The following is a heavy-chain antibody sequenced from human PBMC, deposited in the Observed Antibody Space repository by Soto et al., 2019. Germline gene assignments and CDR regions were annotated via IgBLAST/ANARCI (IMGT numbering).Heavy chain of an antibody. Sequence: SVKVSCKASGGTFSSYTISWVRQAPGQGLEWMGRIIPILGIANYAQKFQGRVTITADKSTSTAYMELSSLRSEDTAVYYCASPLGYCSSTSCHGAFDIWGQGTMLTVSS. V-gene: IGHV1-69*02. CDR1: GGTFSSYT. D-gene: IGHD2-2*01. CDR2: IIPILGIA. J-gene: IGHJ3*02. CDR3: ASPLGYCSSTSCHGAFDI.